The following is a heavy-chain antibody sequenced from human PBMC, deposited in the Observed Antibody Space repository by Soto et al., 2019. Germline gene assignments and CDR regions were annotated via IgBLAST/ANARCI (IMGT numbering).Heavy chain of an antibody. D-gene: IGHD5-18*01. V-gene: IGHV4-59*01. CDR2: IYYSGST. Sequence: SETLSLTCTVSGGSIRSYYWSWIRQPPGKGLEWIGYIYYSGSTNYNPSLKSRVTISVDTSKNQFSLKLSSVTAADTAVYYCGIRYGYSFEYWGKGTLVT. CDR3: GIRYGYSFEY. J-gene: IGHJ4*02. CDR1: GGSIRSYY.